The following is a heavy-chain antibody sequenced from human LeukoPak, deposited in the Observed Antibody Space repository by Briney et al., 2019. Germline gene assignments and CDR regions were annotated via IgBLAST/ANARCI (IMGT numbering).Heavy chain of an antibody. CDR1: GGSFSGYY. Sequence: KPSETLSLTCAVYGGSFSGYYWSWIRQPPGKGLEWIGEINHSGSTNYNPSLKSRVTISVDTSKNQFSLKLSSVTAADTAMYYCARVYSTSGDYWGQGTLVTVSS. D-gene: IGHD6-6*01. V-gene: IGHV4-34*01. J-gene: IGHJ4*02. CDR3: ARVYSTSGDY. CDR2: INHSGST.